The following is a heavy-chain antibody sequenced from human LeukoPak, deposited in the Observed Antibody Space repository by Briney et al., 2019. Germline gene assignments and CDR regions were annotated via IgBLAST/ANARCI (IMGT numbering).Heavy chain of an antibody. CDR3: AKDHLSYYGSGSSFDY. CDR2: FSGSAGTP. CDR1: GFTFSSYA. V-gene: IGHV3-23*01. D-gene: IGHD3-10*01. J-gene: IGHJ4*02. Sequence: PGGSLRLSCAASGFTFSSYAMSWVRQAPGKGLEWVSAFSGSAGTPYYADSVKGRFTISRDNSKNTLYLQMNSLRAEDTAVYYCAKDHLSYYGSGSSFDYWGQGTLVTVSS.